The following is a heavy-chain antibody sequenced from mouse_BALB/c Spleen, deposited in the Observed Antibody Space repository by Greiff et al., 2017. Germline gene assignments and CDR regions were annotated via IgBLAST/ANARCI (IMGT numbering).Heavy chain of an antibody. CDR3: ARGRDYRYDGRGAMDY. CDR1: GFSLTSYG. J-gene: IGHJ4*01. V-gene: IGHV2-9*02. D-gene: IGHD2-14*01. Sequence: LVEESGPGLVAPSQSLSITCTVSGFSLTSYGVHWVRQPPGKGLEWLGVIWAGGSTNYNSALMSRLSISKDNSKSQVFLKMNSLQTDDTAMYYCARGRDYRYDGRGAMDYWGQGTSVTVSS. CDR2: IWAGGST.